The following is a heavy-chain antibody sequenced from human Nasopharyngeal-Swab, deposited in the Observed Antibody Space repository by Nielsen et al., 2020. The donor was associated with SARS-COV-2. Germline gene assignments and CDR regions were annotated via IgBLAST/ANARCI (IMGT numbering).Heavy chain of an antibody. Sequence: VRQAPGKGLEWVSTITAGGVTTYYADSVKGRFTISRDNSKNTLYLEMNSLRAEDTAVYYCARDRFKKQGGMDVWGQGTTVTVSS. CDR2: ITAGGVTT. CDR3: ARDRFKKQGGMDV. V-gene: IGHV3-23*01. D-gene: IGHD3-3*01. J-gene: IGHJ6*02.